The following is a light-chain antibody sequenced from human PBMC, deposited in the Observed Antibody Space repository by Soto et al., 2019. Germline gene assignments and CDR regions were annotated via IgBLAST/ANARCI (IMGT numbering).Light chain of an antibody. V-gene: IGKV3D-15*01. CDR3: QQNNTWTIT. CDR2: GAS. CDR1: QNIYYN. J-gene: IGKJ5*01. Sequence: ILMTQSPATVSVSPGESATLSCRASQNIYYNVAWYQHRPGQAPRRVIYGASTWGTDVPPRFTGSGTGTEFTLTISGLQSEDFAVYYCQQNNTWTITFGQGTRP.